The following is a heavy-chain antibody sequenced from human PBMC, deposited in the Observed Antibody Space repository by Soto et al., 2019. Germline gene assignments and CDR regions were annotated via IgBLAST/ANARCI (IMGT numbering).Heavy chain of an antibody. CDR1: GFTFSSYW. D-gene: IGHD1-1*01. CDR2: IKGDGSEK. Sequence: GGSLRLSCAASGFTFSSYWINWVRQAPGNGLEWVANIKGDGSEKSYVDSVKGRFTISRDNAKNSLYLQMSSLRAEDTAVYHCVRGQNCAFESWGQGTLVAVSS. V-gene: IGHV3-7*01. CDR3: VRGQNCAFES. J-gene: IGHJ4*02.